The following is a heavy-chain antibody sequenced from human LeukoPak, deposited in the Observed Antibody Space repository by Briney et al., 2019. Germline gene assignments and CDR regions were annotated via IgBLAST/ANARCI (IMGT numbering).Heavy chain of an antibody. D-gene: IGHD6-13*01. CDR2: IYSGGST. CDR3: AKTGGSSSWYYFDY. V-gene: IGHV3-53*01. J-gene: IGHJ4*02. Sequence: GGSLRLSCAASGFTVSSNYMSWVRQAPGKGLEWVSVIYSGGSTYYADSVKGRFTISRDNSKNTLYLQMNSLRAEDTAVYYCAKTGGSSSWYYFDYWGQGTLVTVPS. CDR1: GFTVSSNY.